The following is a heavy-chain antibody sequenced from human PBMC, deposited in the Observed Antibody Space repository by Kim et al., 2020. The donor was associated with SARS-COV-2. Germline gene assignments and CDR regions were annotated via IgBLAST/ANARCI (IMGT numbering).Heavy chain of an antibody. CDR3: ARWTSTSHRITMVRGVAGFDY. V-gene: IGHV5-51*01. J-gene: IGHJ4*02. CDR1: GYSFTSYW. Sequence: GESLKISCKGSGYSFTSYWIGWVRQMPGKGLEWMGIIYPGDSDTRYSPSFQGQVTISADKSISTAYLQWSSLKASDTAMYYCARWTSTSHRITMVRGVAGFDYWGQGTLVTVSS. CDR2: IYPGDSDT. D-gene: IGHD3-10*01.